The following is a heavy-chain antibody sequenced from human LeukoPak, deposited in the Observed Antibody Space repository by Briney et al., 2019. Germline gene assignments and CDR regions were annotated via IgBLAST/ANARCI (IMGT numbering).Heavy chain of an antibody. D-gene: IGHD2-2*01. J-gene: IGHJ6*02. V-gene: IGHV4-34*01. CDR2: IYYSGST. CDR1: GGSFSGYY. CDR3: AAPYCSSTSCYREYYYYYGMDV. Sequence: SETLSLTCAVYGGSFSGYYWSWIRQPPGKGLEWIGSIYYSGSTYYNPSLRSRVTISVDTSKNQFSLKLSSVTAADTAVYYCAAPYCSSTSCYREYYYYYGMDVWGQGTTVTVSS.